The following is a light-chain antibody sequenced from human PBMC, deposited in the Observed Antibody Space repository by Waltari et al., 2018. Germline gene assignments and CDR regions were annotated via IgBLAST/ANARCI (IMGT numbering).Light chain of an antibody. CDR1: QGISTS. Sequence: DIQMTQSPSSVSASVGDRVTITCRASQGISTSLAWYQQRPGKAPKVLIYSSSSLQSGVPSRFSGSVSGTDFTLTIDGLQPEDFATYYCQQGNSFPPTFGQGTKVEIK. J-gene: IGKJ1*01. CDR2: SSS. V-gene: IGKV1-12*01. CDR3: QQGNSFPPT.